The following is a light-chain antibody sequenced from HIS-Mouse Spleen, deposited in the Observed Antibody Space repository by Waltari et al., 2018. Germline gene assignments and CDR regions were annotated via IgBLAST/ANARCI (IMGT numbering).Light chain of an antibody. Sequence: EIVLTQSPATLSLSPGERATLSCRASQSVSSYLAWYQQKPGQAPRLLIYDASTRAPRIPGRFSGSGSGTDFTLTISSLEPEDFAVYYCQQRSNWPYTFGQGTKLEIK. CDR2: DAS. CDR1: QSVSSY. J-gene: IGKJ2*01. CDR3: QQRSNWPYT. V-gene: IGKV3-11*01.